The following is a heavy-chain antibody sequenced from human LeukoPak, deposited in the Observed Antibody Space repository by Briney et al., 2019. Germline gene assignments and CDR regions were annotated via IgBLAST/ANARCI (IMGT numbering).Heavy chain of an antibody. Sequence: GGSLRLSCAASGFPFSSYWMSWVRQAPGKGLERVANINQDGSEKYYVDSVKGRFIISRDNAKNSLYLQMNSLRAEDTAVYYCARFWSGYRSFDYWGQGTLVTVSS. CDR3: ARFWSGYRSFDY. V-gene: IGHV3-7*03. CDR1: GFPFSSYW. CDR2: INQDGSEK. D-gene: IGHD3-3*01. J-gene: IGHJ4*02.